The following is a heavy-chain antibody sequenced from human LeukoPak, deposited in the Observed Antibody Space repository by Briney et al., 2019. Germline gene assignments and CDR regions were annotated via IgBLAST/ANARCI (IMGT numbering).Heavy chain of an antibody. CDR3: ARVVPSTAAGFNYFDY. Sequence: ASVKVSCKASGYTFTSYDINWVRQATGQGLEWMGWMNPNSGNTGYAQKFQGRVTMTTDTSTSTAHMELRSLRSDDTAVYYCARVVPSTAAGFNYFDYWGQGTLVTVSS. D-gene: IGHD6-13*01. CDR1: GYTFTSYD. V-gene: IGHV1-8*01. CDR2: MNPNSGNT. J-gene: IGHJ4*02.